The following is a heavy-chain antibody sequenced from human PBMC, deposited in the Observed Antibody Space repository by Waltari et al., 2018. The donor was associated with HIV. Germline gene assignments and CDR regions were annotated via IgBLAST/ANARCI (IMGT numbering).Heavy chain of an antibody. CDR2: IKQDGSQK. J-gene: IGHJ4*02. CDR1: GFNFNNYW. CDR3: TKGTTHDN. D-gene: IGHD1-1*01. V-gene: IGHV3-7*01. Sequence: EVRLVESGGGLVQPGGSLRLSCAVSGFNFNNYWMTWGRQAPGKGLEWVDNIKQDGSQKHDVDSAKGRLTISRDNAKNSVFLQMNDLREDDTATYYCTKGTTHDNWGQGTLVTVSS.